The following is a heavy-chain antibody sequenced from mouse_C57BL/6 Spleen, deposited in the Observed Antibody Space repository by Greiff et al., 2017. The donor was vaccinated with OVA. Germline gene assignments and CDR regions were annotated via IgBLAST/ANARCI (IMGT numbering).Heavy chain of an antibody. CDR2: IDPSDSYT. V-gene: IGHV1-59*01. D-gene: IGHD1-2*01. J-gene: IGHJ3*01. CDR1: SYTFTSYW. Sequence: QVQLQQPGAELVRPGTSVKLSCKASSYTFTSYWMHWVKQRPGQGLEWIGVIDPSDSYTNYNQKFKGKATLTVDTSSSTAYMQLSSLTSEDSAVYYCARGAMDDGRFAHWGQGTLVTVSA. CDR3: ARGAMDDGRFAH.